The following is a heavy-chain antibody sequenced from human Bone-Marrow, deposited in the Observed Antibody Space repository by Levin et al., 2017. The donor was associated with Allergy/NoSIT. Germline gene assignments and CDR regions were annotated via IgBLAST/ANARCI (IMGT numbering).Heavy chain of an antibody. J-gene: IGHJ4*02. CDR1: GFTFDDYA. CDR2: VSWDGGST. CDR3: AKAMEASSLLDS. V-gene: IGHV3-43D*03. Sequence: GGSLRLSCVASGFTFDDYAMHWVRQAPGKGLEWVSLVSWDGGSTYYADSVKGRFSISRDNTKNSLYLHMNSLRPDDTALYYCAKAMEASSLLDSWGQGTLVTV. D-gene: IGHD6-6*01.